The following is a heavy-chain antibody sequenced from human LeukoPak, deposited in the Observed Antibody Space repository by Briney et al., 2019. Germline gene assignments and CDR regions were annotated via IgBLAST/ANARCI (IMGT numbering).Heavy chain of an antibody. J-gene: IGHJ4*02. D-gene: IGHD5-18*01. V-gene: IGHV3-7*01. CDR3: ARGGSRQYNF. Sequence: PGGSLRLSCAASGFTFSSYWMSWVRQAPGKGLEWVANIRHDGSEKYYVDSVKGRFTISRDNAKDSLYLQMNSLRAEDTAVYYCARGGSRQYNFWGQGTLVTVSS. CDR1: GFTFSSYW. CDR2: IRHDGSEK.